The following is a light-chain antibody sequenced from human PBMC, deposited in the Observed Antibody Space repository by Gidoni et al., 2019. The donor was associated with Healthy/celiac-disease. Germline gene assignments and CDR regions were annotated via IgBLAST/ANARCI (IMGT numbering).Light chain of an antibody. CDR2: DAS. CDR1: QSVSSY. J-gene: IGKJ3*01. Sequence: EIVLTPSPATLSLSPGERATLSCRASQSVSSYLAWYQQKPGQAPRLLIYDASSRATGIPARFSGSGSGTDFTLTISSLEPEDFAVYYCQQRSNWRRFTFGPGTKVDIK. V-gene: IGKV3-11*01. CDR3: QQRSNWRRFT.